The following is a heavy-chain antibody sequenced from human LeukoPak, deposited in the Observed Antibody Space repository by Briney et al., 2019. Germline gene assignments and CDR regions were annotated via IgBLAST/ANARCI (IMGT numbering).Heavy chain of an antibody. CDR1: GGSISSSSYY. V-gene: IGHV4-39*01. J-gene: IGHJ4*02. Sequence: SSETLSLTCTVSGGSISSSSYYWGWIRQPPGEGLEWIGSIYYSGSTYYNPSLKSRVTISVDTSKNQFSLKLSSVTAADTAVYYCARGGFVSGSYSYYFDYWGQGTLVTVSS. CDR3: ARGGFVSGSYSYYFDY. CDR2: IYYSGST. D-gene: IGHD1-26*01.